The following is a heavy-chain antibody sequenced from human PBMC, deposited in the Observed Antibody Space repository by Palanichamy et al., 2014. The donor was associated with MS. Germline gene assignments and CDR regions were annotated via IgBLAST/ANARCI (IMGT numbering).Heavy chain of an antibody. CDR2: IYHSGST. CDR3: ARSVYSAYEIYFDY. V-gene: IGHV4-31*03. CDR1: GDSFRSPDYY. Sequence: QVQLQESGPGLVKPSQTLSLTCTVSGDSFRSPDYYWSWIRQRPGQGLEWIGYIYHSGSTYYNPSLKSRVTISADTSQNHFSLKLTSVTVADTAVYYCARSVYSAYEIYFDYWGPGALVTVSS. D-gene: IGHD5-12*01. J-gene: IGHJ4*02.